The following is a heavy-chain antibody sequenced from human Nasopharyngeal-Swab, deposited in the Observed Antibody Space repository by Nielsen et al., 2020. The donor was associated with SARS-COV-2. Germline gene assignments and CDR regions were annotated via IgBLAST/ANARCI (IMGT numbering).Heavy chain of an antibody. J-gene: IGHJ6*02. D-gene: IGHD2-15*01. Sequence: SVNVSCKASGYTFTSYGITWVRQAPGQHLEWMGWISAYNGYTNYAQKFQGRVTLTTDTSTSTDYMELRSLSSDDTAVYYCARIRVGQSDYYEYGMDVWGQGTTVTVSS. CDR3: ARIRVGQSDYYEYGMDV. V-gene: IGHV1-18*01. CDR2: ISAYNGYT. CDR1: GYTFTSYG.